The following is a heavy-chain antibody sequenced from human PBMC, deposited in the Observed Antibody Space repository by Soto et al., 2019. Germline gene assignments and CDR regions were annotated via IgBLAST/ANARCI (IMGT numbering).Heavy chain of an antibody. Sequence: PGGSLRLSCAASGFTFSSYWMHWVRQTPGKGPVWVSRINSDGSITNYADSVKGRFIISRDNAKNTLYLQMNSLRDEDTAVYYCARDLSDYYGMDVWGQGTTVTVSS. J-gene: IGHJ6*02. V-gene: IGHV3-74*01. CDR1: GFTFSSYW. CDR2: INSDGSIT. CDR3: ARDLSDYYGMDV.